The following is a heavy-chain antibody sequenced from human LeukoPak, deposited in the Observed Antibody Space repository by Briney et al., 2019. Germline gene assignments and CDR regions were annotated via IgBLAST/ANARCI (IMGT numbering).Heavy chain of an antibody. CDR3: ARENGSYGDYGY. CDR2: IYYSGST. Sequence: SETLSLTCTVSGGSISSGDYYWSWIRQPPGKGLEWIGYIYYSGSTYYNPSLKSRVTISVDTSKNQFSLKLSSVTAADTAVYYWARENGSYGDYGYWGQGTLVTVSS. D-gene: IGHD4-17*01. CDR1: GGSISSGDYY. V-gene: IGHV4-30-4*01. J-gene: IGHJ4*02.